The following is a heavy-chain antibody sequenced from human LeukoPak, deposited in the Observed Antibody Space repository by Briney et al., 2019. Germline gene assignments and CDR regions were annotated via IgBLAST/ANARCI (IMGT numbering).Heavy chain of an antibody. V-gene: IGHV3-30-3*01. CDR2: ISYDGSNK. CDR3: AKVFFFGSGSYSRYAFDI. D-gene: IGHD1-26*01. Sequence: GGSLRLSCAASGFTFSSYAMHWVRQAPGKGLEWVAVISYDGSNKYYADSVKGRFTISRDNSKNTLYLQMNSLRAEDTAVYYCAKVFFFGSGSYSRYAFDIWGQGTMVTVSS. J-gene: IGHJ3*02. CDR1: GFTFSSYA.